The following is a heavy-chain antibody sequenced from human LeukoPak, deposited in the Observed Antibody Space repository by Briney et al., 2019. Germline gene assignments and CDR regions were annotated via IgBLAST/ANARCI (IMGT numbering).Heavy chain of an antibody. J-gene: IGHJ4*02. CDR1: GFTFSSYA. CDR2: ISGSGGST. CDR3: AKDSSSCSGWYGCYYFDY. Sequence: GGSLRLSCAASGFTFSSYAMSWVRQAPGKGLEWVSAISGSGGSTYYADSVKGRFTISRDNSKNTLYLQMNSLRAEDTAVYYCAKDSSSCSGWYGCYYFDYWGQGTLVTVSS. D-gene: IGHD6-19*01. V-gene: IGHV3-23*01.